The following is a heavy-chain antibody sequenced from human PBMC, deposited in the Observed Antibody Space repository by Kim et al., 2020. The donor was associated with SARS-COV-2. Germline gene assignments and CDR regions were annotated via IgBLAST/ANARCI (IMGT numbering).Heavy chain of an antibody. CDR2: T. V-gene: IGHV3-53*01. D-gene: IGHD7-27*01. CDR3: SSSTLGAYFDY. J-gene: IGHJ4*02. Sequence: TYDADSVKGLFTISRDIPKDTLYLQMNSLRAEDTAVYYCSSSTLGAYFDYWGQGSMVTVSS.